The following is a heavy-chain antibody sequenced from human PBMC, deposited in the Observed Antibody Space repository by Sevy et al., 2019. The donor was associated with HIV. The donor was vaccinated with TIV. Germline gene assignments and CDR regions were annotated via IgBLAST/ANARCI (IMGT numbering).Heavy chain of an antibody. CDR3: AKDQLSSIGQQREVRWYYGMDV. CDR1: GFTFSSYA. J-gene: IGHJ6*02. Sequence: GGSLRLSCAASGFTFSSYAMSWVRQAPGKGLEWVSAISGSGGSTYYADSVKGRFTISRDNSKNTLYLQMNSLRAEETAVYYCAKDQLSSIGQQREVRWYYGMDVWGQGTTVTVSS. D-gene: IGHD6-13*01. V-gene: IGHV3-23*01. CDR2: ISGSGGST.